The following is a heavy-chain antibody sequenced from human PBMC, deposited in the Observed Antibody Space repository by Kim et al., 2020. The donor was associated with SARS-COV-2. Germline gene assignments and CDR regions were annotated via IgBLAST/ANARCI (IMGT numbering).Heavy chain of an antibody. CDR3: ARASRIVGAMYYFDY. D-gene: IGHD1-26*01. Sequence: SETLSLTCTVSGGSISSYYWSWIRQPPGKGLEWIGYIYYSGSTNYNPSLKSRVTISVDTSKNQFSLKLSSVTAADTAVYYCARASRIVGAMYYFDYWGQG. V-gene: IGHV4-59*01. J-gene: IGHJ4*02. CDR2: IYYSGST. CDR1: GGSISSYY.